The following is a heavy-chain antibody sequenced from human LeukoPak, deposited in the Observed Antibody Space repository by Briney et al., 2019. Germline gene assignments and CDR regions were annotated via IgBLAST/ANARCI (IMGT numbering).Heavy chain of an antibody. CDR3: ARDWDGSGTSLDY. Sequence: GGSLRLSYAASGFTFRSNWMSWVRQAPGKGLEWVANINPDGSQKYYVDSVRGRFTISRDNAKNSLYLQMHSLRAEDTAVYYCARDWDGSGTSLDYWGQGTLVTVSS. CDR2: INPDGSQK. D-gene: IGHD3-10*01. J-gene: IGHJ4*02. CDR1: GFTFRSNW. V-gene: IGHV3-7*04.